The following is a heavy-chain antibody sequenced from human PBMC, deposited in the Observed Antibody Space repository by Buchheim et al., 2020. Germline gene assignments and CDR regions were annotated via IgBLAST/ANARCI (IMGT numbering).Heavy chain of an antibody. D-gene: IGHD2-2*01. J-gene: IGHJ4*02. CDR2: INPSGGST. CDR1: GYTFTSYY. CDR3: ARGLEDCSSTSCYPGVDY. V-gene: IGHV1-46*01. Sequence: QVQLVQSGAEVKKPGASVKVSCKASGYTFTSYYMHWVRQAPGQGLEWMGIINPSGGSTSYAQKFQGRVTMTRDTSTSTVYMELSSLRFEVSAVYYCARGLEDCSSTSCYPGVDYWGQGTL.